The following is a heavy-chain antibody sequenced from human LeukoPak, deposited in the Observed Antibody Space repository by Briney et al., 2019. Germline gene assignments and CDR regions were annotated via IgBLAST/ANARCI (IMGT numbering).Heavy chain of an antibody. D-gene: IGHD2-15*01. J-gene: IGHJ5*02. CDR1: GYSFTSYW. CDR2: IYPGDSDT. Sequence: GESLKISCKGSGYSFTSYWIGWVRQMPGKGLEWMGIIYPGDSDTRYSPSFQGQVTISAVKSISTAYLQWSSLKASDTAMYYCATRYCSGGSCLRGFDPWGQGTLVTVSS. V-gene: IGHV5-51*01. CDR3: ATRYCSGGSCLRGFDP.